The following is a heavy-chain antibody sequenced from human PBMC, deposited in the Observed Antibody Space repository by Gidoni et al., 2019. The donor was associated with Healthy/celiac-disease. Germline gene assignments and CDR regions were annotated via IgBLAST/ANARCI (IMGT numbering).Heavy chain of an antibody. CDR2: ISYDGSNK. V-gene: IGHV3-30-3*01. D-gene: IGHD3-9*01. CDR3: AREGDILTGYLDY. J-gene: IGHJ4*02. CDR1: GFTFSSYA. Sequence: CPASGFTFSSYAMHWVRQAPGKGLEWVAVISYDGSNKYYADSVKGRFTISRDNSKNTLYLQMNSLRAEDTDVYYCAREGDILTGYLDYWGQGTLVTVSS.